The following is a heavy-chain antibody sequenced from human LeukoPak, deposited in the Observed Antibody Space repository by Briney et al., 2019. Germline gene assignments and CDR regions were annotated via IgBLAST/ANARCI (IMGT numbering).Heavy chain of an antibody. CDR1: GGSISSGGYS. D-gene: IGHD3-3*01. CDR3: ARGGFDFWSGYPNWFDP. Sequence: ASQTLSLTCAVSGGSISSGGYSWSWIRQPPGKGLEWIGYIYYSGSTNYNPSLKSRVTISVDTSKNQFSLKLSSVTAADTAVYYCARGGFDFWSGYPNWFDPWGQGTLVTVSS. V-gene: IGHV4-30-4*07. CDR2: IYYSGST. J-gene: IGHJ5*02.